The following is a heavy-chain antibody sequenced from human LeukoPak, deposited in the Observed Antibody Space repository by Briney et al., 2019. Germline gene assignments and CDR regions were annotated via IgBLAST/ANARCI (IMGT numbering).Heavy chain of an antibody. CDR1: GGTFSSYA. CDR2: IIPIFGTA. V-gene: IGHV1-69*01. D-gene: IGHD2-15*01. CDR3: ARGVVVAAVLSWFDP. Sequence: SVKVSCKASGGTFSSYAISWVRQAPGQGLEWMGVIIPIFGTANYAQKFQGRVTITADESTSTAYMELSSLRSEDTAVYYCARGVVVAAVLSWFDPWGQGTLVTVSS. J-gene: IGHJ5*02.